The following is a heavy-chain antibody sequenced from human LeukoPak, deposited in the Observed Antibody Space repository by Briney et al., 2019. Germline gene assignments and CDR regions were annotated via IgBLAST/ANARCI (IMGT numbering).Heavy chain of an antibody. CDR2: INPNSGGT. V-gene: IGHV1-2*02. CDR1: GYTFSDYY. Sequence: GASVKVSCKASGYTFSDYYMHWVRQAPGQGLEWMGWINPNSGGTNYAQKFQGRVTMTRDTSISTAYMELSRLRSDDTAVYHCAKDTAMVTNYYGMDVWGQGTTVTVYS. CDR3: AKDTAMVTNYYGMDV. J-gene: IGHJ6*02. D-gene: IGHD5-18*01.